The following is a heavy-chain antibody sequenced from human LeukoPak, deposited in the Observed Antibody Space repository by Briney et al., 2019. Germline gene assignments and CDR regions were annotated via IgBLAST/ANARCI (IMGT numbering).Heavy chain of an antibody. CDR3: AKGQKWELPLDF. CDR1: GFTFSSYA. CDR2: ISDSGRSS. Sequence: GESLKISCAASGFTFSSYAMTWVRQAPGKGLEWVSAISDSGRSSYYADSVKGRFTISRDISKSTLYLQMNSLRAEDTALYYCAKGQKWELPLDFWGQGTLVTVSS. V-gene: IGHV3-23*01. D-gene: IGHD1-26*01. J-gene: IGHJ4*02.